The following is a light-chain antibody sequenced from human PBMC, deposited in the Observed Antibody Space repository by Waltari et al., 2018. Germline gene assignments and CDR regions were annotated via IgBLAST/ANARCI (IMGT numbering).Light chain of an antibody. J-gene: IGKJ2*01. CDR3: QQRSNWPPYT. CDR1: QSVSSN. Sequence: EIVLTQSPATLSLSPGERATLSCRASQSVSSNLAWYQQKPGQAPRLLIYDASNRATGIPARFSGSRSGTDVTLTISSLEPEDVAVYYCQQRSNWPPYTFGQGTKLEIK. V-gene: IGKV3-11*01. CDR2: DAS.